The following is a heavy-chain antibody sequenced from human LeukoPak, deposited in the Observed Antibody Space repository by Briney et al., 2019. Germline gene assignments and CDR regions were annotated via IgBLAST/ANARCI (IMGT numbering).Heavy chain of an antibody. CDR2: IYYSGST. CDR1: GGSISSYY. V-gene: IGHV4-59*08. CDR3: ARAKWLPYYYFDY. J-gene: IGHJ4*02. D-gene: IGHD3-22*01. Sequence: SKTLSLTCTVSGGSISSYYWSWIRQPPGKGLEWIGYIYYSGSTNYNPSLKSRVTISVDTSKNQFSLKLSSVTAADTAVYYCARAKWLPYYYFDYWSQGTLVTVSS.